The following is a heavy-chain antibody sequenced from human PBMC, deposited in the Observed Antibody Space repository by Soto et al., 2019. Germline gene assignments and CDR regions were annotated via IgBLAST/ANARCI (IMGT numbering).Heavy chain of an antibody. J-gene: IGHJ5*02. CDR2: IIPIVGIA. D-gene: IGHD6-19*01. CDR1: GGTFSSYI. Sequence: QVQLVQSGAEVKKPGSSVKVSCKASGGTFSSYIISWVRQAPGQGLEWMGRIIPIVGIANYAQRFQGRVTITADKSTSAAYMEMSSLRSEDTAVDYCARGGVAGFDPWGQGTLVTVSS. V-gene: IGHV1-69*02. CDR3: ARGGVAGFDP.